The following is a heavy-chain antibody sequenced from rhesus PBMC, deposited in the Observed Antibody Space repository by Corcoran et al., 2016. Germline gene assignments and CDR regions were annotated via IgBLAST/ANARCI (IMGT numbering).Heavy chain of an antibody. CDR2: INNGGSST. CDR1: GFTSNDYW. V-gene: IGHV3-28*02. J-gene: IGHJ4*01. CDR3: ARDDGDS. Sequence: EVQLVESGGGLVKPGGSLRLSCVVSGFTSNDYWMCWVRQAPGWGMWWIANINNGGSSTYNASSVKGRITITRENAKNTLYLQMYNLRPEDTAVYYCARDDGDSWGQGVLVTVSS. D-gene: IGHD5-24*01.